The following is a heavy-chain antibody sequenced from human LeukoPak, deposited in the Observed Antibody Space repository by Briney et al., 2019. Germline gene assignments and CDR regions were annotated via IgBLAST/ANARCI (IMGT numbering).Heavy chain of an antibody. D-gene: IGHD5-12*01. V-gene: IGHV4-38-2*02. CDR2: IYHSGST. J-gene: IGHJ4*02. CDR3: ARDLEEHSGYDFVWETDY. CDR1: GYSISSGYY. Sequence: SETLSLTCTVSGYSISSGYYWGWIRQPPGKGLEWIGSIYHSGSTCYNPSLKSRVTISVDTSKNQFSLKLSSVTAADTAVYYCARDLEEHSGYDFVWETDYWGQGTLVTVSS.